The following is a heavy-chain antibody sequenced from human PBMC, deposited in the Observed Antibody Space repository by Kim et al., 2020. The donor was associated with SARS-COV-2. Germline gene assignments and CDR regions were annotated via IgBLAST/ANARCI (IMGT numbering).Heavy chain of an antibody. CDR1: GFTFSNYG. V-gene: IGHV3-30*18. CDR2: ISYDGSDK. J-gene: IGHJ4*02. CDR3: AKEDAVRGAGDFDL. D-gene: IGHD4-17*01. Sequence: GGSLRLSCVASGFTFSNYGMHWVRQAPGEGLEWVAVISYDGSDKKEADSVKGRFIVSRDNSKNTAFLQMDSRRLDDTGVYYCAKEDAVRGAGDFDLWGQGTLVTVSS.